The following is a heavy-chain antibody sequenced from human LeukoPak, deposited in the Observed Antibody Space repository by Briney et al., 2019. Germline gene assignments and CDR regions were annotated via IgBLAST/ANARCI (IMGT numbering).Heavy chain of an antibody. J-gene: IGHJ5*02. Sequence: GASVKVSRKASGYTFTGYYMHWVRQAPGQGLEWMGWINPNSGNTHYAQKFQDRVTMTRDTSISTAYMELNSLRSDDTAVYYCAREGAAAEDVPWFDPWGQGTLVTVSS. V-gene: IGHV1-2*02. CDR1: GYTFTGYY. CDR3: AREGAAAEDVPWFDP. D-gene: IGHD6-25*01. CDR2: INPNSGNT.